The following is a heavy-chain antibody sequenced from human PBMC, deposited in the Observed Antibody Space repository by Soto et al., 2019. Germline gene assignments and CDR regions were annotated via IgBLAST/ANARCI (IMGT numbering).Heavy chain of an antibody. D-gene: IGHD2-21*02. V-gene: IGHV1-69*13. Sequence: SVKVSCKASGGTFSSYAISWVRQAPGQGLEWMGGIIPIFGTANYAQKFQGRVTITADESTSTAYMELSSLRSEDTAVYYCARERGRIVLVTAIGLGWFDPWGQGTLVTVSS. CDR1: GGTFSSYA. CDR3: ARERGRIVLVTAIGLGWFDP. CDR2: IIPIFGTA. J-gene: IGHJ5*02.